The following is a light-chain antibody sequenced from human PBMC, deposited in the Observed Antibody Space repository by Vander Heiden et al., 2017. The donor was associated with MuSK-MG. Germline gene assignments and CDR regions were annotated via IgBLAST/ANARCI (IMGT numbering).Light chain of an antibody. V-gene: IGLV3-19*01. CDR3: SARDSSGDHLGV. Sequence: SSELTQYPAVSVALGQTVKITCQGDSLRSYCATWYQQEPGQAPLLVIYGKNNRLSGSPDRFSGSSSGGTASLTITGARAEDEADYYCSARDSSGDHLGVFGGGTKLTVL. CDR2: GKN. CDR1: SLRSYC. J-gene: IGLJ2*01.